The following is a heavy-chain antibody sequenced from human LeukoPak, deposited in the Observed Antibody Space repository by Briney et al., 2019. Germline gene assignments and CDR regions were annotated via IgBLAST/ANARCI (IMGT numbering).Heavy chain of an antibody. CDR3: ARDALGYCSSTSCSEPDY. CDR1: GFTFSSYS. V-gene: IGHV3-21*01. CDR2: ISSSSSYI. J-gene: IGHJ4*02. Sequence: GGSLRLSCAASGFTFSSYSMNWVRQAPGKGLEWVSSISSSSSYIYYADSVKGRFTISRDNAKNSLYLQMNSLRAEDMAVYYCARDALGYCSSTSCSEPDYWGQGTLVTVSS. D-gene: IGHD2-2*01.